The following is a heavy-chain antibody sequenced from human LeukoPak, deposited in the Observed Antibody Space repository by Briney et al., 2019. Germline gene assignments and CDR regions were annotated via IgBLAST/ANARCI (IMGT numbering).Heavy chain of an antibody. D-gene: IGHD4-17*01. V-gene: IGHV3-30*18. Sequence: TGGSLRLSCAASGFTFSSYGMHWVRQAPGKGLEWVAVISYDGSNKYYADSVKGRFTISRDNSKNMAYLQMNDLRVEDTAVYYCAKVGLVAVTTRFDYWGQGTLVTVSS. CDR3: AKVGLVAVTTRFDY. J-gene: IGHJ4*02. CDR2: ISYDGSNK. CDR1: GFTFSSYG.